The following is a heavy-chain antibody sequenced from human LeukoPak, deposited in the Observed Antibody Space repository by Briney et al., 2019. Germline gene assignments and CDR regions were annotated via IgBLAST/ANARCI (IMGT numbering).Heavy chain of an antibody. D-gene: IGHD3-3*01. CDR2: INHSGRT. CDR3: ASPNYDSGWFDP. V-gene: IGHV4-34*01. CDR1: GGSFSDYY. J-gene: IGHJ5*02. Sequence: SETLSLTCAVSGGSFSDYYWSWVRQPPGKGLEWVGEINHSGRTNYNPSLKSRGTISVETSKNQFSLKLTSVTAADTAVYYCASPNYDSGWFDPWGQGTLVTVSS.